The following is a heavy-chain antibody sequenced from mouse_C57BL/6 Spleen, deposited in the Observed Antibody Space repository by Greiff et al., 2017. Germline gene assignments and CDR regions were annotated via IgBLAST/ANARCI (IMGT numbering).Heavy chain of an antibody. CDR2: ISSGSSTI. V-gene: IGHV5-17*01. Sequence: EVMLVESGGGLVKPGGSLKLSCAASGFTFSDYGMHWVRQAPEQGLEWVAYISSGSSTIYYADTVKGRFTISRDNAKNTLFLQMTSLRSEDTAMYYCARPRDYYGSSYEFAYWGQGTLVTVSA. D-gene: IGHD1-1*01. CDR3: ARPRDYYGSSYEFAY. J-gene: IGHJ3*01. CDR1: GFTFSDYG.